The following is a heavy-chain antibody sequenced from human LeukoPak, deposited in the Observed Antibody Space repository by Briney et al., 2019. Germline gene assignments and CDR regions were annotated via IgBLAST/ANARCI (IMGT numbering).Heavy chain of an antibody. CDR3: ARPVDSSIWYDALDI. J-gene: IGHJ3*02. CDR1: GVSISSYY. Sequence: SETLSLTCTVSGVSISSYYWTWIRQPPGKGLEWTGSIHYSGSPNYNPSLKSRVTMSLDTSKNQFSLKLSSVTAADTAVYYCARPVDSSIWYDALDIWGQGTVVTVSS. D-gene: IGHD6-13*01. V-gene: IGHV4-59*08. CDR2: IHYSGSP.